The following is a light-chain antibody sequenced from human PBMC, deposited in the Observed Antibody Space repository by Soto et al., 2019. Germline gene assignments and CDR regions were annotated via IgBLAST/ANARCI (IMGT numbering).Light chain of an antibody. CDR1: QSVSSL. CDR2: DAS. J-gene: IGKJ4*01. CDR3: QQRSNWPLS. V-gene: IGKV3-11*01. Sequence: EIVLTQSPATLSLSPGERATLSCRASQSVSSLLAWYQQKSGQPPRLLISDASNRATGVPARFSGSGSWTDFTLIISSLEPEDFAVYYCQQRSNWPLSFGGGTKVEI.